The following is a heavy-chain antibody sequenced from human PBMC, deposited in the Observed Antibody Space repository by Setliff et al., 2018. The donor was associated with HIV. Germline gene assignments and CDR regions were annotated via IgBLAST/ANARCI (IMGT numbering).Heavy chain of an antibody. CDR1: GYTSNNYG. V-gene: IGHV7-4-1*02. D-gene: IGHD3-10*01. CDR2: ISYNSGSP. J-gene: IGHJ3*02. CDR3: ARGGDRMQIWSRFPFDI. Sequence: GASVKVSCKASGYTSNNYGISWVRQAPGQGLEWMGWISYNSGSPTYAQGFTRRFVFSLDPSVRTAYLQITGLKAEDTAVYYCARGGDRMQIWSRFPFDIWGQGTMVTVSS.